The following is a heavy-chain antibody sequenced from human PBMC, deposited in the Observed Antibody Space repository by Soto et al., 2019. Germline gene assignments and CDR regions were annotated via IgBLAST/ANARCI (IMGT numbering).Heavy chain of an antibody. CDR3: ARGHKYCSGGSCYYFDY. D-gene: IGHD2-15*01. Sequence: SETLSLTCAVSGDSISSSVWWTWVRQPPGKGLEWIGEVFHTGGTYFNPSLRSRIALSVDTSTNQFSLKVTSVTAADTAVYYCARGHKYCSGGSCYYFDYWGQGTLVTVSS. CDR2: VFHTGGT. V-gene: IGHV4-4*02. CDR1: GDSISSSVW. J-gene: IGHJ4*02.